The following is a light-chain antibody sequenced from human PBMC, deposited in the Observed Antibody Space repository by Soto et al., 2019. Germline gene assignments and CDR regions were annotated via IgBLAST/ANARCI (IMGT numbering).Light chain of an antibody. J-gene: IGKJ4*01. CDR2: DAS. CDR3: QQYDSLPLT. CDR1: QDISNY. Sequence: DIQMTQSPSTLSASVGDTVTITCQASQDISNYLNWYQQKPGKAPKLLIYDASNLETGVPSRFSGSGSGTDFTFTISSLQPEDIATYFCQQYDSLPLTFGGGTKVDIK. V-gene: IGKV1-33*01.